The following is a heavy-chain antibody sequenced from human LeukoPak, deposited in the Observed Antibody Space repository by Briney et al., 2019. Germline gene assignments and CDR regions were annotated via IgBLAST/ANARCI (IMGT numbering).Heavy chain of an antibody. CDR1: GFTFSYA. Sequence: PGGSLRLSCAASGFTFSYAMSWVRQAPGKGLESVSDIRSTGGTTAYADSVKGRFTISRDNSRNTLYLQMNSLRAEDTAVYYCARADRYGTTWYGRVDYWGQGTLVTVSS. D-gene: IGHD6-13*01. CDR2: IRSTGGTT. J-gene: IGHJ4*02. CDR3: ARADRYGTTWYGRVDY. V-gene: IGHV3-23*01.